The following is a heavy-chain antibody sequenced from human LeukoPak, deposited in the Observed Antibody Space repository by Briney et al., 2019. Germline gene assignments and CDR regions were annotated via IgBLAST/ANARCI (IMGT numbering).Heavy chain of an antibody. CDR3: ARVYSSGYYQWFDP. J-gene: IGHJ5*02. CDR1: GYSISSGYY. Sequence: KTSETLSLTCTVSGYSISSGYYWGWIRQPPGKGLEWIGSIYHSGSTYYNPSLKSRVTISVDTSKNQFSLKLISVTAADTAVYYCARVYSSGYYQWFDPWGQGTLVTVSS. D-gene: IGHD6-19*01. CDR2: IYHSGST. V-gene: IGHV4-38-2*02.